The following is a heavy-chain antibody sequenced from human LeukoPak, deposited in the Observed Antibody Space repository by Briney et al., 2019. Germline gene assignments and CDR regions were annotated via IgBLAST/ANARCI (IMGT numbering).Heavy chain of an antibody. D-gene: IGHD2-15*01. V-gene: IGHV3-11*01. J-gene: IGHJ4*02. CDR2: ISSSGSTI. Sequence: PGGSLRLSCAASGFTFSDYYMGWIRQAPGKGLEWVSYISSSGSTIYYADSVKGRFTISRDNAKNSLYLQMNSLRAEDTAVYYCAKSSVVVVAAIPDYWGQGTLVTVSS. CDR3: AKSSVVVVAAIPDY. CDR1: GFTFSDYY.